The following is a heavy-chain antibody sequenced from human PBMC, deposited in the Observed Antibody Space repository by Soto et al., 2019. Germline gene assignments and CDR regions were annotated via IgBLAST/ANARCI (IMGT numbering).Heavy chain of an antibody. J-gene: IGHJ4*02. D-gene: IGHD5-18*01. CDR2: IYYSGST. CDR3: ARDPVDTARIY. V-gene: IGHV4-30-4*01. Sequence: SETLSLPCTVSGGPISSGDYYWSWIRQPPGKGLEWIGYIYYSGSTYYNPSLKRRVPISVDTSKTQFSLKLSSVTAADTAVYYCARDPVDTARIYWGQKTLVSVSS. CDR1: GGPISSGDYY.